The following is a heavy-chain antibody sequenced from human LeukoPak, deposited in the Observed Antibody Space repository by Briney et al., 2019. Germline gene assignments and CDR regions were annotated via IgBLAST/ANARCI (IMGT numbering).Heavy chain of an antibody. CDR2: IYYSGST. Sequence: SETLSLTCTVSGGSVSSGSYYWNWIRQPPGKGLEWIGHIYYSGSTNYNPSLKSRVTISVDTSKNQFSLKLSSVIAADTAVYYCARDRREYCSDTSCYPQNYFDYWAREPWSPSPQ. CDR3: ARDRREYCSDTSCYPQNYFDY. CDR1: GGSVSSGSYY. V-gene: IGHV4-61*01. J-gene: IGHJ4*02. D-gene: IGHD2-2*01.